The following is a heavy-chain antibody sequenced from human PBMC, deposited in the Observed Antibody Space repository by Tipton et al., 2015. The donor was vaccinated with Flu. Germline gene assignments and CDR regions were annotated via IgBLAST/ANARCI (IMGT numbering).Heavy chain of an antibody. J-gene: IGHJ4*02. CDR3: ATRRDYYDSSEFDY. Sequence: TLSLTCNVSSGSLSGYYWSWIRQPAGKGLEWIGRIYTSGNTNYSPSLKSRVTMSVDTSKNQFSLKLSSMTAADTAVYYCATRRDYYDSSEFDYWGQGALVTVSS. V-gene: IGHV4-4*07. CDR2: IYTSGNT. CDR1: SGSLSGYY. D-gene: IGHD3-22*01.